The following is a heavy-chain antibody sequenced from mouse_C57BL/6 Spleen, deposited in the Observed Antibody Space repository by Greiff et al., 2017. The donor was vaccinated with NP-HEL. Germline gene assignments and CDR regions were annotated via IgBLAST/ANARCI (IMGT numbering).Heavy chain of an antibody. J-gene: IGHJ3*01. D-gene: IGHD2-4*01. V-gene: IGHV5-17*01. CDR1: GFTFSNYG. Sequence: EVQGVESGGGLVKPGGSLKLSCAASGFTFSNYGMHWVRQAPEKGLEWVAYISSGSSNIYYADTVKGRFTISRDNAKNTLFLQMTSLRSEDTAMYYCANYDWFAYWGQGTLVTVSA. CDR2: ISSGSSNI. CDR3: ANYDWFAY.